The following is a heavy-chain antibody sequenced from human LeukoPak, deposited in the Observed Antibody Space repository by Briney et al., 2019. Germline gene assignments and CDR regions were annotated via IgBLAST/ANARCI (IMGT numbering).Heavy chain of an antibody. J-gene: IGHJ4*02. V-gene: IGHV4-4*07. CDR3: AREGSMTARPFVSIDY. D-gene: IGHD6-6*01. Sequence: PSETLSLTCTVSGGSISTYYWSWIRQPAGKGLEWIGRIHFSGNTDYNPSLESRVTMSVHTSKNQFSLKLTSVTAADTAVYYCAREGSMTARPFVSIDYWGQGTLVTVSS. CDR2: IHFSGNT. CDR1: GGSISTYY.